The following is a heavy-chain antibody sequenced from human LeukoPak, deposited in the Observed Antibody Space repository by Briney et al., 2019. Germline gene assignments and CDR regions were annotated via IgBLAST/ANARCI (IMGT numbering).Heavy chain of an antibody. D-gene: IGHD6-13*01. J-gene: IGHJ4*02. V-gene: IGHV3-9*01. CDR1: GFTFDDYA. Sequence: GRSLRLSCAASGFTFDDYAMHWVRQAPGKGLEWVSGISWNSGSIGYADSVKGRFTISRDNAKNSLYLQMNSLRAEDTALYYCAKVTERGSSWYYFDYWGQGTLVTVSS. CDR2: ISWNSGSI. CDR3: AKVTERGSSWYYFDY.